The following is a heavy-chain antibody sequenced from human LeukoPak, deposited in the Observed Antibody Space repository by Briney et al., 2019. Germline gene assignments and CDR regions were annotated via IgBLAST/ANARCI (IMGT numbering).Heavy chain of an antibody. CDR2: INPNSGGT. CDR1: GYTFTGYY. V-gene: IGHV1-2*02. CDR3: ARGQREKWLRNYYYYYMDV. D-gene: IGHD5-18*01. J-gene: IGHJ6*03. Sequence: ASVKVSCKASGYTFTGYYMHWVRQAPGQGLEWMGWINPNSGGTNYAQKFQGRGTMTRDTSISTAYMDLSRLRSDDTAVYYCARGQREKWLRNYYYYYMDVWGKGTTVTVSS.